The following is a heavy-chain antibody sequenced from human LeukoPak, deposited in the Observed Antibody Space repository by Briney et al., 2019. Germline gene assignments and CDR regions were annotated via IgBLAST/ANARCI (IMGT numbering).Heavy chain of an antibody. J-gene: IGHJ4*02. D-gene: IGHD3-22*01. V-gene: IGHV4-59*12. CDR2: LYYSGST. CDR1: GXSISGSY. Sequence: SETLSLTCTVSGXSISGSYGSWIRQPPGKGLEWIGYLYYSGSTNYNPSLKSRVTISVDTSKTQFSLKLTSVTAADTAVYYCATRPARGSGPYYPYFDYWGQGTLVTVSS. CDR3: ATRPARGSGPYYPYFDY.